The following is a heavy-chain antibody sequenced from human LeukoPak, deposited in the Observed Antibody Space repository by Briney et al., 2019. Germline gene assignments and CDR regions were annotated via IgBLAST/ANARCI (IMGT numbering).Heavy chain of an antibody. CDR2: ITKSGDQT. CDR3: ARVSSGLGLDY. CDR1: GITFSNSA. D-gene: IGHD6-25*01. Sequence: GGSLRLSCVPSGITFSNSALSWVRQAPGKGLEWVSTITKSGDQTYYADSVKGRFTISRDNAKNSLYLQMNSLRAEDTAVYYCARVSSGLGLDYWGQETLVTVSS. V-gene: IGHV3-21*01. J-gene: IGHJ4*02.